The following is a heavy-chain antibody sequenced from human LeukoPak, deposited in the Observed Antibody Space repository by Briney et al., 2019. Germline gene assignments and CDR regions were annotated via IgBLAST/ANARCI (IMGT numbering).Heavy chain of an antibody. D-gene: IGHD2-15*01. Sequence: QPGGSLRLSCAASGFTFSSYAMHWVRQAPGKGLEWVAAISYDGSNKYYADSVKGRFTISRDNSKNTLYLQMNSLRAEDTAVYYCAKDLKDIVVVVAATHYYYYMDVWGKGTTVTVSS. CDR1: GFTFSSYA. V-gene: IGHV3-30-3*01. CDR3: AKDLKDIVVVVAATHYYYYMDV. CDR2: ISYDGSNK. J-gene: IGHJ6*03.